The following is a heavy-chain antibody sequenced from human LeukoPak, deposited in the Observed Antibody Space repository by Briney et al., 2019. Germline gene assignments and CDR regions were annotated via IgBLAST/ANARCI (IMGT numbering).Heavy chain of an antibody. CDR2: IRGDGRAT. CDR3: ARFYAPEEHYPAWYEAH. V-gene: IGHV3-74*01. J-gene: IGHJ4*02. CDR1: GSIFPDYW. Sequence: GGSLRLSCAASGSIFPDYWMHWVRQAPGSELVWVARIRGDGRATTYADSVKGRFTISRDNAMSTVFLQTKSLRAEDTGIYYCARFYAPEEHYPAWYEAHWGQGILVTVSS. D-gene: IGHD2/OR15-2a*01.